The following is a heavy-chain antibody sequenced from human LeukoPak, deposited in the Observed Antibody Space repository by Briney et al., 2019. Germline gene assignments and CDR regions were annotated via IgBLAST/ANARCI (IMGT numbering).Heavy chain of an antibody. CDR1: GFSFSDYS. CDR3: VKDLHSGGDY. CDR2: ISSNGGSA. J-gene: IGHJ4*02. D-gene: IGHD1-26*01. V-gene: IGHV3-64D*09. Sequence: GGSLRLSCSASGFSFSDYSMHWVRQAPGKGLQYVSAISSNGGSAYYADSVKGRFTISRDNSKNALYLQMSSLRDEDTAVYYCVKDLHSGGDYWGQGTLVTVSS.